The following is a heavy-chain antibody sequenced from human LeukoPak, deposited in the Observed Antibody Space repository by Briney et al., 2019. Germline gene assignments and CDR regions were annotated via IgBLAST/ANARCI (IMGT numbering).Heavy chain of an antibody. CDR2: IYYSGST. Sequence: SQTLSLTCTVSGGSISSGDYYWSWIRQPPGKGLEWIGYIYYSGSTYYNPSLKSRVTISVDTSKNQFSLKLSSVTAADTAVYYCARVLIGAIGYSSSRYYYFDYWGQGTLVTVSS. D-gene: IGHD6-13*01. CDR1: GGSISSGDYY. J-gene: IGHJ4*02. V-gene: IGHV4-30-4*01. CDR3: ARVLIGAIGYSSSRYYYFDY.